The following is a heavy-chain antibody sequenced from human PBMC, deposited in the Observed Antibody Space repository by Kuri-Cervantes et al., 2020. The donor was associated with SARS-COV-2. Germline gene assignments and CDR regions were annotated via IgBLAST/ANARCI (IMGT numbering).Heavy chain of an antibody. J-gene: IGHJ2*01. CDR3: ARGLVWYFDL. V-gene: IGHV4-61*05. CDR2: VFYSGST. CDR1: GGSISSSSYY. Sequence: GSLRLSCTVSGGSISSSSYYWGWIRQPPGKGLEWIGNVFYSGSTNYNPSLKSRVAISLNTSASQFSLKVTSVTAADTAVYYCARGLVWYFDLWGRGTLVTVSS.